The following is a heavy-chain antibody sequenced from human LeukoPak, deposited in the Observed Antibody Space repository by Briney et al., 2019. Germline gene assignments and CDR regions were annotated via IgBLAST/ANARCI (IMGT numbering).Heavy chain of an antibody. CDR1: GGTFSSYA. CDR3: ARVGVRYYDSSGYTPLDY. V-gene: IGHV1-69*13. CDR2: IIPIFGTA. D-gene: IGHD3-22*01. Sequence: SVKVSCKASGGTFSSYAISWVRQAPGQGLEWMGGIIPIFGTANYAQKFQGRVTITADESTSTAYMELSSLRSEDTAVYYCARVGVRYYDSSGYTPLDYWGQGTLVTVSS. J-gene: IGHJ4*02.